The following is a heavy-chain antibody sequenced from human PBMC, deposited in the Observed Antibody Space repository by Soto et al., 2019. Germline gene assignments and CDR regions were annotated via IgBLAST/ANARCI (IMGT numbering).Heavy chain of an antibody. J-gene: IGHJ4*02. Sequence: PRGSLRLSCVASGFTFSDYYMSWIRQAPGKGLEWVSYISSSSSYTNYADSVKGRFTISRDNAKNSLYLQMNSLRAEDTAVYYCARDHHRYSGYDYVDYWGQGTLVTVSS. CDR3: ARDHHRYSGYDYVDY. CDR2: ISSSSSYT. CDR1: GFTFSDYY. D-gene: IGHD5-12*01. V-gene: IGHV3-11*05.